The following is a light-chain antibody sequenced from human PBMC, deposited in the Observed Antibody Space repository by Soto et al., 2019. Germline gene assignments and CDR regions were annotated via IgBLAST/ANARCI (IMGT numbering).Light chain of an antibody. CDR2: DNN. Sequence: QSVLTQPPSVSAAPGQTVTISCSGSGSNIGNNYISWYQQVPGTAPKLLIYDNNKRPLGIPYRFSGSNSGSSASLGITGLQNGDDADYYCATRDSSLGLRMFGGGTKLTVL. CDR3: ATRDSSLGLRM. CDR1: GSNIGNNY. V-gene: IGLV1-51*01. J-gene: IGLJ3*02.